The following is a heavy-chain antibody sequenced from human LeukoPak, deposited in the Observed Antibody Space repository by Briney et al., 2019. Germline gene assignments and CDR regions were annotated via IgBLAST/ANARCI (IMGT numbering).Heavy chain of an antibody. CDR1: GFTFDDYA. CDR3: VRDRTPYTSGWSRGFLDF. D-gene: IGHD6-19*01. CDR2: ISWNSGNI. Sequence: PGGSLRLSCVASGFTFDDYAMHWVRQVPGKGLEWVSGISWNSGNIGYADSVKGRFTISRDNAKNSLYLQMNTLRPEDTAFYYCVRDRTPYTSGWSRGFLDFWGQGALVTVSS. J-gene: IGHJ4*02. V-gene: IGHV3-9*01.